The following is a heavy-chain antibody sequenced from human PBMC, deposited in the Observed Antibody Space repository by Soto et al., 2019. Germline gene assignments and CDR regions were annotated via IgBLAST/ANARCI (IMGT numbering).Heavy chain of an antibody. V-gene: IGHV3-23*01. CDR3: AREGNQLLTRGNWFDP. J-gene: IGHJ5*02. D-gene: IGHD2-2*01. Sequence: WWSLRLSCSASVFTFRNYAMSWFRQAPGKGLEWVSAISGSGDRTYYGDSVKGRFTISRDNSKNTLYLQMNSLRAEDTAVYYCAREGNQLLTRGNWFDPWGQGTLVTVSS. CDR2: ISGSGDRT. CDR1: VFTFRNYA.